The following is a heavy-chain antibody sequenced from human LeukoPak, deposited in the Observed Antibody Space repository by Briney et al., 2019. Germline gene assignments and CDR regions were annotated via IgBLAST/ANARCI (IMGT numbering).Heavy chain of an antibody. J-gene: IGHJ5*02. CDR2: IYYSGST. D-gene: IGHD5-18*01. V-gene: IGHV4-30-4*01. Sequence: SETLSLTCAVYGGSFSGYYWSWIRQPPGKGLEWIGYIYYSGSTYYNPSLKSRVTISVDTSKNQFSLKLSSVTAADTAVYYCARHVVIQLWFDPWGQGTLVTVSS. CDR1: GGSFSGYY. CDR3: ARHVVIQLWFDP.